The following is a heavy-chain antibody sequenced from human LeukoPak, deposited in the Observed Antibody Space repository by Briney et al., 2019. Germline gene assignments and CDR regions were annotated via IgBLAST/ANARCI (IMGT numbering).Heavy chain of an antibody. CDR1: GFSFSNYA. V-gene: IGHV3-23*01. D-gene: IGHD6-13*01. CDR3: AKNGAQQLVQAYRTHFDY. J-gene: IGHJ4*02. Sequence: GGSLRLSCGGSGFSFSNYAMTWVRQAPGKGLEWVSSISGSGNTTFYADSVKGRFTMSRDNSKNTLYLQMNSLRAEDTAVYYCAKNGAQQLVQAYRTHFDYWGQGTLVTVSS. CDR2: ISGSGNTT.